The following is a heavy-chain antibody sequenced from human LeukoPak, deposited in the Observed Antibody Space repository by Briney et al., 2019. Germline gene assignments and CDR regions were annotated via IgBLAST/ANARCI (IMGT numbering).Heavy chain of an antibody. J-gene: IGHJ4*02. CDR2: IIPILGIA. Sequence: SVKVSCKASGGTFSSYAISWVRQAPGQGLEWMGRIIPILGIANYAQKFQGRVTITADKSTSTAYMELSSPRSEDTAVYYCARVYYDFWSGLDYWGQGTLVTVSS. CDR1: GGTFSSYA. D-gene: IGHD3-3*01. V-gene: IGHV1-69*04. CDR3: ARVYYDFWSGLDY.